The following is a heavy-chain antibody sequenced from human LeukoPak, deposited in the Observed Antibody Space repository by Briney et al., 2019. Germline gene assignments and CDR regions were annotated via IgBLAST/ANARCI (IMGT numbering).Heavy chain of an antibody. CDR3: ARAYGSGMTINWSDP. J-gene: IGHJ5*02. CDR2: INHSGST. D-gene: IGHD3-10*01. CDR1: GGSFSGYY. Sequence: PSETLSLTCAVYGGSFSGYYWSWIRQPPGKGLEWIGEINHSGSTNYNPSLKSRVTISVDTSKNQFSLKLSSVTAADTAVYYCARAYGSGMTINWSDPWGQGTLVTVSS. V-gene: IGHV4-34*01.